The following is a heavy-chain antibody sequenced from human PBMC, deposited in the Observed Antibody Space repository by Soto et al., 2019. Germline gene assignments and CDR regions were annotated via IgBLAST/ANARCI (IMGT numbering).Heavy chain of an antibody. CDR3: ARGPTTHCTSTSCYLSGMDV. D-gene: IGHD2-2*01. CDR1: GFTFSIYE. CDR2: ISSSGSTI. J-gene: IGHJ6*02. Sequence: GGSLRLSCAASGFTFSIYEMNWVRHAPGKGLECVSYISSSGSTIYYADSVKGRFTISRDNAKNSLYLQMNSLRDEDTAVYYCARGPTTHCTSTSCYLSGMDVWGQGTTVTVSS. V-gene: IGHV3-48*03.